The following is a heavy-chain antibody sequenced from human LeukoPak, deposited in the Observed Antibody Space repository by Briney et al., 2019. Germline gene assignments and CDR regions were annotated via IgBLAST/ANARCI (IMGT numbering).Heavy chain of an antibody. CDR1: GGSFSGYY. Sequence: PSETLSLTCAVYGGSFSGYYWSWIRQPPGKGLEWIGEINHSGSTHYNPSLKSRVTISVDTSKNQFSLKLSSVTAADTAVYYCARRGAAWGQGTLVTVSS. V-gene: IGHV4-34*01. D-gene: IGHD3-10*01. CDR2: INHSGST. J-gene: IGHJ5*02. CDR3: ARRGAA.